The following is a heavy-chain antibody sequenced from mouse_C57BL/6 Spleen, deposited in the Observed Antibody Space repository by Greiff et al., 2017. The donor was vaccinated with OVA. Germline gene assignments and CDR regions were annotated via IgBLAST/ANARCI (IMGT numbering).Heavy chain of an antibody. CDR2: INYDGSST. CDR1: GFTFSDYY. CDR3: ARGNDAMDY. V-gene: IGHV5-16*01. J-gene: IGHJ4*01. Sequence: EVMLVESEGGLVQPGSSMKLSCTASGFTFSDYYMAWVRQVPEKGLEWVANINYDGSSTYYMDSLKSRFTISRDNAKNILYLQMSSLKSEDTATYYCARGNDAMDYWGQGTSVTVSS.